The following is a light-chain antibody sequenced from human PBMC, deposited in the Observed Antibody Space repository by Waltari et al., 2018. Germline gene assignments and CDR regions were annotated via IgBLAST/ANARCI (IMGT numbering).Light chain of an antibody. Sequence: SYDLTPPPSVSVSPGQTATITCSGDHLGAKLACWYQQNPGQSPVLVMFRDSKRPSGIPERFSGSNSGDTVTLTISGTQPIDEADYYCQVWETSDVLFGGGTKLTVL. J-gene: IGLJ2*01. V-gene: IGLV3-1*01. CDR3: QVWETSDVL. CDR2: RDS. CDR1: HLGAKL.